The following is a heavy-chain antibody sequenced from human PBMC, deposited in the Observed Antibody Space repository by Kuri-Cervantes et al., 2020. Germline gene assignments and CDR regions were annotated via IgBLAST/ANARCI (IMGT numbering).Heavy chain of an antibody. D-gene: IGHD1-26*01. V-gene: IGHV1-2*02. CDR2: INPNSGGT. CDR3: AREGIVGATSSFYYYYGMDV. Sequence: ASVKVSCKASGYTFTGYYMHWVRQAPGQGLEWMGWINPNSGGTNYAQKFQGRVTITADESTSTAYMELSSLRSEDTAVYYCAREGIVGATSSFYYYYGMDVWGQGTTVTVSS. J-gene: IGHJ6*02. CDR1: GYTFTGYY.